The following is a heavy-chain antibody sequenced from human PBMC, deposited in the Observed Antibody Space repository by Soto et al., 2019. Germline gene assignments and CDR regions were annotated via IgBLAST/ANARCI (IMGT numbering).Heavy chain of an antibody. CDR3: ARDDYYDSSGYYRGLGAFDF. CDR1: GYTFNSYG. Sequence: ASVKVSCKASGYTFNSYGIHWVRQAPGQRLEWMGWINIGNGNTKYSQNFQGRVTITRDTSATTAYMDLTSLTSEDTAVYYCARDDYYDSSGYYRGLGAFDFWGQGTMVTVS. J-gene: IGHJ3*01. CDR2: INIGNGNT. D-gene: IGHD3-22*01. V-gene: IGHV1-3*04.